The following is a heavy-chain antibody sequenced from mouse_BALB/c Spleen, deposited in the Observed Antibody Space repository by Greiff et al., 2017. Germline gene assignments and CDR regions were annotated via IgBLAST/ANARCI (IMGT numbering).Heavy chain of an antibody. D-gene: IGHD2-3*01. CDR3: TRRVYDGYYFDY. V-gene: IGHV1S81*02. CDR2: INPSNGGT. CDR1: GYTFTSYY. Sequence: VQLHQSGAELVKPGASVKLSCKASGYTFTSYYMYWVKQRPGQGLEWIGEINPSNGGTNFNEKFKSKATLTVDKSSSTAYMQLSSLTSEDSAVYYCTRRVYDGYYFDYWGQGTTLTVSS. J-gene: IGHJ2*01.